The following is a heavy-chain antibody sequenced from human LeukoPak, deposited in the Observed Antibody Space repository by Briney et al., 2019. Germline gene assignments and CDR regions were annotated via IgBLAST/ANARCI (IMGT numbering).Heavy chain of an antibody. CDR1: GFSLSTSGVG. J-gene: IGHJ4*02. CDR3: AHFLHLMGTVPFDY. D-gene: IGHD2-8*01. V-gene: IGHV2-5*01. CDR2: IYWNDDK. Sequence: SGPTLVNPTQTLTLTCTFSGFSLSTSGVGVGWIRQPPGKALEWLALIYWNDDKRYSPSLKSRLTITKDTSKNQVVLTMTNMDPVDTATYHCAHFLHLMGTVPFDYWGQGTLVTVSS.